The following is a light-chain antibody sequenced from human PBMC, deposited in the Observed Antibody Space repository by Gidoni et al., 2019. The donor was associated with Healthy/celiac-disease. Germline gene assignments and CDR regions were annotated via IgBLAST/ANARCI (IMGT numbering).Light chain of an antibody. J-gene: IGLJ2*01. CDR1: SGSIASNY. CDR3: QSYDSSNPVV. Sequence: NFMLTQPHSVSESPVTTVTISCTRSSGSIASNYVQWYQQRPGSAPTTVIYEDNQRPSGVPDRFSGSIDSSSNSASLTISGLKTEDEADYYCQSYDSSNPVVFGGGTKLTVL. V-gene: IGLV6-57*03. CDR2: EDN.